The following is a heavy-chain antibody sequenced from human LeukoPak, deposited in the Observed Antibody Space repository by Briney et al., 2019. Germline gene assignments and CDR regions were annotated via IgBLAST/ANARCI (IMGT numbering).Heavy chain of an antibody. V-gene: IGHV4-39*07. D-gene: IGHD3-3*01. CDR1: AGSISSSSYS. CDR3: ARALFVLRFLEWLYDWFDP. CDR2: IYYSGST. J-gene: IGHJ5*02. Sequence: SETLSLTCTVSAGSISSSSYSWGWIRQPPGKGLEWIGRIYYSGSTYYNPSLKSRVTISVDTSKNQFSLKLSSVTASDTAVYYCARALFVLRFLEWLYDWFDPWGQGTLVTVSS.